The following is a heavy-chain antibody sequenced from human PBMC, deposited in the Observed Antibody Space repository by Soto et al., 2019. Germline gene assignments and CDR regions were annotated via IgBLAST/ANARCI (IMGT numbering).Heavy chain of an antibody. J-gene: IGHJ4*02. CDR3: ARGYGSGNYHPLIDY. Sequence: EVQLVESGGGLVQPGGSLRLSCAASGFTFRNYWMNWVRQAPGEGLVWVSRSNTDVSTTTYADSVKSRFTISRDNAKNTLYLQMNSVRDEDTAVYYCARGYGSGNYHPLIDYCGQGTLVTVSS. D-gene: IGHD3-10*01. CDR2: SNTDVSTT. V-gene: IGHV3-74*03. CDR1: GFTFRNYW.